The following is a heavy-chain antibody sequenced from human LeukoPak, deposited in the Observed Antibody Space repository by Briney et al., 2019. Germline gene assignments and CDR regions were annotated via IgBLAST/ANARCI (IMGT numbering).Heavy chain of an antibody. CDR3: ARLTKNDSGSYRFGKKKRGYMDV. D-gene: IGHD3-10*01. Sequence: PSETLSLTCTVSGGSISTSSYYWGWVRQPPGKGLEWIGNIFYSGSTYYSPSLKSRVTISVHTSKNQFSLKLSSVTAADTAVYYCARLTKNDSGSYRFGKKKRGYMDVWGKGTTVTISS. CDR1: GGSISTSSYY. J-gene: IGHJ6*03. CDR2: IFYSGST. V-gene: IGHV4-39*07.